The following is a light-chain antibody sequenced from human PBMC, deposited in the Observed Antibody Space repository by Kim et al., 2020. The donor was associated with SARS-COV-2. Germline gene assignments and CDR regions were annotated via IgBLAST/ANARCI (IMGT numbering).Light chain of an antibody. J-gene: IGKJ1*01. CDR3: QQYITYQT. CDR1: QSITRW. CDR2: QAS. V-gene: IGKV1-5*03. Sequence: DIQMTQSPSTLSAFVGDRVNITCRASQSITRWLAWYQQKPGKAPKLLIYQASNLENGVPSRFSGCGSGTEFTLIISSLQPDDFATYYCQQYITYQTFGQGTKVDIK.